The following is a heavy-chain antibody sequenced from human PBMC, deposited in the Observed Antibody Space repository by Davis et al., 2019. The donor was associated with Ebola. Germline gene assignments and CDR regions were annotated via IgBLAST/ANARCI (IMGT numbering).Heavy chain of an antibody. CDR2: IYYSGST. V-gene: IGHV4-30-4*01. Sequence: PSETLSLTCTVSGGSISSGDYYWSWIRQPPGKGLEWIGYIYYSGSTYYNPSPKSPVTISVDTSKNQFSLKLSSVTAAGTAVYYCARTRSGYYTPLDYWGQGTLVTVSS. D-gene: IGHD3-3*01. CDR1: GGSISSGDYY. CDR3: ARTRSGYYTPLDY. J-gene: IGHJ4*02.